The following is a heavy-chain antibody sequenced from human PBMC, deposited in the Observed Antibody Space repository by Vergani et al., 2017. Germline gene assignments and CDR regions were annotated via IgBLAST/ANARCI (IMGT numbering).Heavy chain of an antibody. D-gene: IGHD5-12*01. Sequence: QVQLVESGGGVVQPGRSLRLSCAASGFTFSSYAMHWVRQAPGKGLEWVAVISYDGSNKYYADSVKGRFTISRDNSKNTLYLQMNSLRAEDTAVYYCARVAIVATEGDFYYYMDVWGKGTSVTVSS. CDR3: ARVAIVATEGDFYYYMDV. V-gene: IGHV3-30-3*01. CDR2: ISYDGSNK. J-gene: IGHJ6*03. CDR1: GFTFSSYA.